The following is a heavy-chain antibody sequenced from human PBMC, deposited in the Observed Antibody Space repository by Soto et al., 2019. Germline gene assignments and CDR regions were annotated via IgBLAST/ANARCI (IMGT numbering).Heavy chain of an antibody. CDR3: ASDNYFDY. J-gene: IGHJ4*02. V-gene: IGHV4-59*01. CDR2: IYDSGTT. Sequence: SETLSLTCIVSGGSISSYYWSWIRQPPGKGLEWIGNIYDSGTTNYNPSLKSRVTMSLDTSTNQFSLKLSSVTAADTAVYYCASDNYFDYWGQGTLVTVSS. CDR1: GGSISSYY.